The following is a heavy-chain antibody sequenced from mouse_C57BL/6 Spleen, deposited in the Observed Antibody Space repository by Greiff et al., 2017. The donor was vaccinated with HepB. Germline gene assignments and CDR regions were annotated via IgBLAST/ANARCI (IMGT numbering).Heavy chain of an antibody. CDR1: GYTFTNYW. Sequence: QVQLQQSGAELVRPGTSVKMSCKASGYTFTNYWIGWAKQRPGHGLEWIGDIYPGGGYTNYNEKFKGKATLTADKSSSTAYMQFSSLTSEDSAIYYCARGATSPTGYFDYWGQGTTLTVSS. CDR3: ARGATSPTGYFDY. CDR2: IYPGGGYT. D-gene: IGHD3-1*01. V-gene: IGHV1-63*01. J-gene: IGHJ2*01.